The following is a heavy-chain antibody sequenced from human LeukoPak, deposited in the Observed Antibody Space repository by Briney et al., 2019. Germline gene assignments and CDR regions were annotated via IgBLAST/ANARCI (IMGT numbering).Heavy chain of an antibody. CDR2: ISSSSSYI. V-gene: IGHV3-21*01. D-gene: IGHD3-9*01. CDR3: ARAAIRYFDWFPRDYFDY. CDR1: GFTFSSYS. J-gene: IGHJ4*02. Sequence: GGSLRLSCAASGFTFSSYSMNWVRHAPGNGLEWVSSISSSSSYIYYADSVKGRFTISRDNAKNSLYLQMNSLRAEDTAVYYCARAAIRYFDWFPRDYFDYWGQGTLVTVSS.